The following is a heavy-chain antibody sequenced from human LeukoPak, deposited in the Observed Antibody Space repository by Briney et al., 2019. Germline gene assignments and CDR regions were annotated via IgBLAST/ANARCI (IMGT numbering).Heavy chain of an antibody. V-gene: IGHV3-53*01. CDR1: GFTVSSNY. CDR3: ARGRITYYYDSSGYSSGNAFDI. CDR2: IYSGGST. Sequence: GGSLRLSCAASGFTVSSNYMSWVRQAPGKGLEWVSVIYSGGSTYYADSVKGRFTISRDNSKNTLYLQMNSLRAEDTAVYYCARGRITYYYDSSGYSSGNAFDIWGQGTMVTVSS. D-gene: IGHD3-22*01. J-gene: IGHJ3*02.